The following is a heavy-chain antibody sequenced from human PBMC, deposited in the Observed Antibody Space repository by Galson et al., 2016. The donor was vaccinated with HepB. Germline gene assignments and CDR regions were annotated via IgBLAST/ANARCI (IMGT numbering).Heavy chain of an antibody. CDR3: ARAPLYGGIGCSSLFDY. CDR2: ISYSGRT. CDR1: TDSISSSGNF. Sequence: ETLSLTCTVSTDSISSSGNFWGWIRQPPGKGLEWLGTISYSGRTYQNPSLKSRVTISVDTSKNQFSLNLSSVTAADTAVYYCARAPLYGGIGCSSLFDYWGLGTLVTVSS. D-gene: IGHD2-15*01. J-gene: IGHJ4*02. V-gene: IGHV4-39*01.